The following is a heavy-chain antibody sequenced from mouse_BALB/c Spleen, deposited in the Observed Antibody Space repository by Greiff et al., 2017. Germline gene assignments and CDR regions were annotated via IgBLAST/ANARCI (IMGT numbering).Heavy chain of an antibody. CDR1: GYSITSDYA. V-gene: IGHV3-2*02. D-gene: IGHD2-10*01. CDR2: ISYSGST. Sequence: EVQLQESGPGLVKPSQSLSLTCTVTGYSITSDYAWNWIRQFPGNKLEWMGYISYSGSTSYNPSLKSRISITRDTSKNQFFLQLNSVTTEDTATYYCARRAPYYGNYGDYWGQGTSVTVSS. CDR3: ARRAPYYGNYGDY. J-gene: IGHJ4*01.